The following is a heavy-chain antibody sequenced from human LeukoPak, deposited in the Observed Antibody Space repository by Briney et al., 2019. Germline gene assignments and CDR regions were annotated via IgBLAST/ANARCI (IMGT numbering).Heavy chain of an antibody. V-gene: IGHV3-23*01. CDR3: AKDDYYDSSGYRPGYYYMDV. Sequence: GGSLRLTCAASGFTFSSYAMSWVRQAPGKGLEWVSAISGSGGSTYYADSVKGRFTISRDNSRNTLYLQMNSLRAEDTAVYYCAKDDYYDSSGYRPGYYYMDVWGKGTTVTVSS. CDR2: ISGSGGST. D-gene: IGHD3-22*01. J-gene: IGHJ6*03. CDR1: GFTFSSYA.